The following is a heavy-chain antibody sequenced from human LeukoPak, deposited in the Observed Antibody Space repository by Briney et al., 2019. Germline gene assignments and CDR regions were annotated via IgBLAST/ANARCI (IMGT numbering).Heavy chain of an antibody. J-gene: IGHJ4*02. V-gene: IGHV4-59*01. D-gene: IGHD6-13*01. CDR2: IYYSGST. Sequence: PSETLFLTCTVSGGSISSYYWSWIRQPPGKGLEWIGYIYYSGSTNYNPSLKSRVTISVDTSKNQFSLKLSSVTAADTAVYYCAGGIAAAGTRSDYWGQGTLVTVSS. CDR1: GGSISSYY. CDR3: AGGIAAAGTRSDY.